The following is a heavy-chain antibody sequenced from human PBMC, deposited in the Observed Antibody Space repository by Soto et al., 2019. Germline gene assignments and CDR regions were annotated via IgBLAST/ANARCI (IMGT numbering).Heavy chain of an antibody. D-gene: IGHD3-3*01. CDR1: GFIYRTYT. CDR3: VYYTCRVTLRSAPF. J-gene: IGHJ1*01. CDR2: ISGDGDIT. V-gene: IGHV3-23*01. Sequence: PGGSLRLSCAASGFIYRTYTMNWVRQAPGKGLEWVSGISGDGDITYYADSVKGRSTISRDNSKNTLYLQMNSLRAEDTAVYYFVYYTCRVTLRSAPFRGQGTLGT.